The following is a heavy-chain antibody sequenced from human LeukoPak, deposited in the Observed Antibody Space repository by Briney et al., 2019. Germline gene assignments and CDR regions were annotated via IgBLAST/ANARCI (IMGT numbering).Heavy chain of an antibody. CDR1: GFTFSSYA. CDR3: AKDVVTAHPWYFDY. CDR2: ISGRGGST. J-gene: IGHJ4*02. D-gene: IGHD2-21*02. Sequence: GGSLRLSCAASGFTFSSYAMSWVRQAPGKGLEWVSAISGRGGSTYYADSVKGRFTISRDNSKNTLYLQMSSLRAGDTAVYYCAKDVVTAHPWYFDYWGQGTLVTVSS. V-gene: IGHV3-23*01.